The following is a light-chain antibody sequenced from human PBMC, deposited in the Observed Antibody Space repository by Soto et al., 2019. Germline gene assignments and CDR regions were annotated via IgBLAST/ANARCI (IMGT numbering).Light chain of an antibody. V-gene: IGLV1-44*01. J-gene: IGLJ7*01. Sequence: QSVLTQPPSASGTPGQRVTISCSGRGSNIGSHTVSWYQQLPGTAPNLLIYSNDQRPSGVPDRFSGSKSGTSASLAISGLQSEDEADYYCAAWDDSLSGAVFGGGTQLTVL. CDR1: GSNIGSHT. CDR3: AAWDDSLSGAV. CDR2: SND.